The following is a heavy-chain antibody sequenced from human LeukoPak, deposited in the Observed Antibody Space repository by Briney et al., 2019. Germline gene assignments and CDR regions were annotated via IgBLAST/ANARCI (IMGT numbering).Heavy chain of an antibody. D-gene: IGHD3-22*01. Sequence: GGSLRLSCAASGFTVSSNYMSWVRQAPGKGLEWVSVIYSGGSTYYADSVKGRFTISRDNSKNTLYLQMDDSSGYYYGSSYYYGMDVWGQGTTVTVSS. CDR3: YGMDV. CDR2: IYSGGST. J-gene: IGHJ6*02. CDR1: GFTVSSNY. V-gene: IGHV3-66*01.